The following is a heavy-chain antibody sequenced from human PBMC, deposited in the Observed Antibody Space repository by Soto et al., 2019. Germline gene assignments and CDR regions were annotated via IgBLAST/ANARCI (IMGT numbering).Heavy chain of an antibody. D-gene: IGHD6-13*01. V-gene: IGHV4-39*01. CDR2: IYYSWST. CDR1: GGSISSSSYY. CDR3: ARSYSSSSDDAFDI. Sequence: SETLSLTCTVSGGSISSSSYYWGWIRQPPGKGLEWIGSIYYSWSTYYNPSLKSRVTISVDTSKNQFSLKLSSVTAADTAVYYCARSYSSSSDDAFDIWGQGTMVTVSS. J-gene: IGHJ3*02.